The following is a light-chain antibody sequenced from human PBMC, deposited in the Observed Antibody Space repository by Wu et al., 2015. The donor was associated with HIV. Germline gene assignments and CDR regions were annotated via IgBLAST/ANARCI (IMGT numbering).Light chain of an antibody. CDR3: QHCDHLPYI. CDR2: GAS. V-gene: IGKV1-33*01. J-gene: IGKJ2*01. CDR1: HDINNN. Sequence: DIQMTQSPSSLSASVGDRVTISCQASHDINNNLNWYQQKPGKAPRLLIYGASNLETGVPSKFSGSGSGRDLLSPSAACSLKILQHITVQHCDHLPYIFGLGDQAGDQ.